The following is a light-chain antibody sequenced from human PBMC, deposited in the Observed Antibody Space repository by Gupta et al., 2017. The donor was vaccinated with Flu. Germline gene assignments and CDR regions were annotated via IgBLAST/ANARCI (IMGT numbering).Light chain of an antibody. Sequence: EIQMTQSPSTLSASVGDRITITCRASQTVSSYVSWYQKKPGKAPKLLIYGATTLQSGVPSNFSDTISGTYFTLTISRLQREDFATYYCQQTVNDPRTFGQGTKVEIK. J-gene: IGKJ1*01. CDR3: QQTVNDPRT. V-gene: IGKV1-39*01. CDR2: GAT. CDR1: QTVSSY.